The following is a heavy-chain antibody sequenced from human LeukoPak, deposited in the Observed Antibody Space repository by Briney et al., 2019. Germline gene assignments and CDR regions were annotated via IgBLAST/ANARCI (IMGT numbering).Heavy chain of an antibody. Sequence: GESLKISCKGSGYSFTSYWIGWVRQMPGKGLEWMGIIYPGDSDTRYSPSFQGQVTISADKSISTAYLQWSSLKASDTAMYYCARLGPLPYQLPRGTSNRFDYWGQGTLVTVSS. V-gene: IGHV5-51*01. CDR2: IYPGDSDT. CDR3: ARLGPLPYQLPRGTSNRFDY. D-gene: IGHD2-2*01. J-gene: IGHJ4*02. CDR1: GYSFTSYW.